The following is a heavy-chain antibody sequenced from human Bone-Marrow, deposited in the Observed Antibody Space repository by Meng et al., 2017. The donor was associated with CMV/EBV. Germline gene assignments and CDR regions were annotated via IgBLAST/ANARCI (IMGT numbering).Heavy chain of an antibody. D-gene: IGHD4-17*01. CDR3: ARTTALDY. CDR2: INPNSGGT. CDR1: EYTLTDYY. Sequence: QVSSKASEYTLTDYYMHWVRQAPGHGLEWMAWINPNSGGTNYAQRFQGWVTMTRDTSISTAYMELSRLRSDDTAVCDCARTTALDYWGQGTLVTVSS. V-gene: IGHV1-2*04. J-gene: IGHJ4*02.